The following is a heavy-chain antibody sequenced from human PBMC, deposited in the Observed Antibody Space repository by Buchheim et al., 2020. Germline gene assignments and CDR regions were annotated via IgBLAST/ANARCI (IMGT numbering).Heavy chain of an antibody. Sequence: QVQLQESGPGLVKPSQTLSLTCTVSGGSISRGSYYWSWIRQPAGKGLEWIGRLYSSGSTGYNPSLKIRVTISVDTSKNQFSLTLTSVTAADTAVYYCARGVSVAGAVYHMDVWGQGTT. V-gene: IGHV4-61*02. CDR1: GGSISRGSYY. D-gene: IGHD6-19*01. CDR3: ARGVSVAGAVYHMDV. J-gene: IGHJ6*02. CDR2: LYSSGST.